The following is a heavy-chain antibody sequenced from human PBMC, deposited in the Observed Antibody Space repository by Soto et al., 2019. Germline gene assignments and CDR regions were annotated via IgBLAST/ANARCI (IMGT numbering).Heavy chain of an antibody. D-gene: IGHD3-10*01. Sequence: EVQLLESGGGLVQPGGSLRLYCAASGLTFNNYAMTWVRQAPGKGLEWVSAISGGGDTTSYADSVKGRFTVSRDGSKNTLYLQMSSLRAEDTALYSGAKGRGGSWSLTTRVDFWGQGTLVTVSS. CDR2: ISGGGDTT. V-gene: IGHV3-23*01. CDR1: GLTFNNYA. J-gene: IGHJ4*02. CDR3: AKGRGGSWSLTTRVDF.